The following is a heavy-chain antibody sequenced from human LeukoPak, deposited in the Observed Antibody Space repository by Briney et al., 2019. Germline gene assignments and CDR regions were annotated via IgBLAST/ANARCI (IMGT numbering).Heavy chain of an antibody. Sequence: SGGSLRLSCAASGLTFSNAWMNWVRQAPGKRLEWVGRIKTKTDGGTTDYAAPVKGRFTISRDDSKNTLYLQMNSLKTEDTAVYYCTTDFYDSSGYRNWGQGTLVTVSS. CDR3: TTDFYDSSGYRN. CDR1: GLTFSNAW. J-gene: IGHJ4*02. V-gene: IGHV3-15*01. D-gene: IGHD3-22*01. CDR2: IKTKTDGGTT.